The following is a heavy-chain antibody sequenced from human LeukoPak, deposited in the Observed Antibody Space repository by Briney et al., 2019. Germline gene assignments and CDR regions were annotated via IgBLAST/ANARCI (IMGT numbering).Heavy chain of an antibody. Sequence: GGSLRLSCAASGFTFDSHAMTWVRQGPGRGLEWVSSLSAGGTTEYNSNSVKGRFTISRDNSKNTLYLQMNSLRAEDTAVYYCARVYCSGGTCYDYFDYWGQGTLVTVSS. CDR1: GFTFDSHA. V-gene: IGHV3-23*01. CDR2: LSAGGTTE. J-gene: IGHJ4*02. D-gene: IGHD2-15*01. CDR3: ARVYCSGGTCYDYFDY.